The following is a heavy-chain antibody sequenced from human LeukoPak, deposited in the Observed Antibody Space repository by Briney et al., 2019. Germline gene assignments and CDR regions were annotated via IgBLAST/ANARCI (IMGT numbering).Heavy chain of an antibody. V-gene: IGHV3-48*01. Sequence: GGSLRLSCAASGFTFSSYEMNWVRQAPGKGLEWVSYISSSSSTIYYADSVKGRFTISRDNAKNSLYLQMNSLRAEDTAVYYCARATRGGYEFYFDYWGQGTLVTVSS. CDR1: GFTFSSYE. D-gene: IGHD3-3*01. CDR2: ISSSSSTI. J-gene: IGHJ4*02. CDR3: ARATRGGYEFYFDY.